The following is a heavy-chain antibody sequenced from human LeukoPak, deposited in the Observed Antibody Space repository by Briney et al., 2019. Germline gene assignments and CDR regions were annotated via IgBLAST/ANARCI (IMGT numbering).Heavy chain of an antibody. CDR3: AGHSFDTVDAFDV. V-gene: IGHV5-51*01. CDR2: IYPGDYDT. D-gene: IGHD2-2*02. J-gene: IGHJ3*01. Sequence: GESLKISCEASGFNFSNYWVGWVRQMPGKGLEWMGIIYPGDYDTRYSPSFQGHVTISVDKSISTAYLLWRSLRASDTAMYFCAGHSFDTVDAFDVWGQGTIVTVSA. CDR1: GFNFSNYW.